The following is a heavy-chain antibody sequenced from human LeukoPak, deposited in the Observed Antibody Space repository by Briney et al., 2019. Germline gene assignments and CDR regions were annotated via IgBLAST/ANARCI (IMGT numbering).Heavy chain of an antibody. CDR1: GGSISSSSYS. V-gene: IGHV4-39*01. J-gene: IGHJ4*02. Sequence: PSETLSLTCTVSGGSISSSSYSWGWIRQPPGKGLEWIGSIYYSGSTYYNPSLKSRVTISVDTSKNQFSLKLSSVTAADTAVYYCASHVLRYFDWLSDFDYWGQGTLVTVSS. D-gene: IGHD3-9*01. CDR3: ASHVLRYFDWLSDFDY. CDR2: IYYSGST.